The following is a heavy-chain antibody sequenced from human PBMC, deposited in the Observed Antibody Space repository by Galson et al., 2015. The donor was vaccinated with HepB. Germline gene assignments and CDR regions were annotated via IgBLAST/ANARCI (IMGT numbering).Heavy chain of an antibody. D-gene: IGHD3-10*01. CDR1: GFTFSSYG. Sequence: SLRLSCAASGFTFSSYGMHWVRQAPGKGLEWVAVISYDGSNKYYADSVKGRFTISRDNSKNTLYLQMNSLRAEDTAVYYCAKVGGLGRYGEKNSYYYYYYMDVWGKGTTVTVSS. V-gene: IGHV3-30*18. CDR3: AKVGGLGRYGEKNSYYYYYYMDV. CDR2: ISYDGSNK. J-gene: IGHJ6*03.